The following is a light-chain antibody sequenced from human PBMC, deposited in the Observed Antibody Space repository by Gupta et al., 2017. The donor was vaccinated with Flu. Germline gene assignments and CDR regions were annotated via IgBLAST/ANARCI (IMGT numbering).Light chain of an antibody. Sequence: EIVLTQSPATLSLSPGERATLSCRASQSVSSYLAWYQQKPGQAPRLLIYDASNRATGIPARFSGSGYGTDFTLTISSLEPEYFAVYYCQQRSNWPPVTFGGGTKVEIK. CDR3: QQRSNWPPVT. V-gene: IGKV3-11*01. CDR2: DAS. CDR1: QSVSSY. J-gene: IGKJ4*01.